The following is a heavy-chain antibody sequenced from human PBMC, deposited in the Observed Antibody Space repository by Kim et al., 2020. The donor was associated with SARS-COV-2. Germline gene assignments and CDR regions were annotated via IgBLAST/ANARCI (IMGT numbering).Heavy chain of an antibody. CDR2: IYYSGST. J-gene: IGHJ6*02. V-gene: IGHV4-39*01. Sequence: SETLSLTCTVSGGSISSSSYYWDWIRQPPGKGLEWIGSIYYSGSTYYNPSLKSRVTISVDTSKNQFSLKLSSVTAADTAVYYCARGSGWYDYYYYGMDVWGQGTTVTVS. D-gene: IGHD6-19*01. CDR1: GGSISSSSYY. CDR3: ARGSGWYDYYYYGMDV.